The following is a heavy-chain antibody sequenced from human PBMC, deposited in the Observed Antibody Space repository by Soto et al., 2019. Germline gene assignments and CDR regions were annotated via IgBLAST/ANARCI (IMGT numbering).Heavy chain of an antibody. D-gene: IGHD3-10*01. CDR1: GLSITDSEMG. V-gene: IGHV2-26*01. CDR2: IDSSGEK. CDR3: ARRHLAVGVSPWFDP. Sequence: QVTLKESGPVLVKPTQTLTLRCTVSGLSITDSEMGVSWIRQPPGQPLEWLAHIDSSGEKSYRTFVKSRLAISKDTAKSHIARTMPNMDPADRATYYWARRHLAVGVSPWFDPWGQGIPVTVSS. J-gene: IGHJ5*02.